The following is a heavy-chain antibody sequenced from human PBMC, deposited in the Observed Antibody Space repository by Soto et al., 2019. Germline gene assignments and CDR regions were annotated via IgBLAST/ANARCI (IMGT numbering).Heavy chain of an antibody. CDR3: ATFGVIGEPFDC. CDR1: GGSLSSGDYY. J-gene: IGHJ4*02. V-gene: IGHV4-30-4*01. Sequence: QVQLQESGPGLVKPSQTLSLTCTVSGGSLSSGDYYWSWIRQPPGKGLEWIGYIYYSGSTDYNPSLKSRVNISLDMSKNQFSLKLSSVTAADSAVYYCATFGVIGEPFDCWGQGTLVTVSS. CDR2: IYYSGST. D-gene: IGHD3-10*01.